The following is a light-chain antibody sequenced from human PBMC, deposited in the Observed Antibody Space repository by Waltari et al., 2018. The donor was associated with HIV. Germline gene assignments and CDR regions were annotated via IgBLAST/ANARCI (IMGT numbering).Light chain of an antibody. CDR2: WGS. Sequence: DIVMSQSPLSLAVTPGEPASISCTSTQSLLQTNTYNYLAWYLQEPGQSLKLLIYWGSCGASGGPDRFSGSGSGTDFTLEVTRVEAEDVGVYYCMQALQTPYTFGQGTNLDI. CDR1: QSLLQTNTYNY. V-gene: IGKV2-28*01. CDR3: MQALQTPYT. J-gene: IGKJ2*01.